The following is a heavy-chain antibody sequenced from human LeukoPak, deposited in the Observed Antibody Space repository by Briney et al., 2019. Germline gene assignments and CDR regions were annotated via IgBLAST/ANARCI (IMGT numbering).Heavy chain of an antibody. Sequence: SETLSLTCAVYGGSFSGYYWSSIRQPPGKGLEWIEEINHSGSTNYNPSLKSRVTISVDTSKNQFSLKLGSVTAADTAVYYCARGRDCSSTSCYLIDYWGQGTLVTVSS. V-gene: IGHV4-34*01. J-gene: IGHJ4*02. CDR2: INHSGST. D-gene: IGHD2-2*01. CDR3: ARGRDCSSTSCYLIDY. CDR1: GGSFSGYY.